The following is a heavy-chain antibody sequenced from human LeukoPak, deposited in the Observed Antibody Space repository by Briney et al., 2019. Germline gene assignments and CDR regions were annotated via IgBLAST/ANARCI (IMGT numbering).Heavy chain of an antibody. CDR3: ARTSVDFWSGYSDY. J-gene: IGHJ4*02. D-gene: IGHD3-3*01. Sequence: ASVKVSCXASGYTFTSYGISWVRQAPGQGLEWMGWISAYNGNTNYAQKLRGRVTMTTDTSTSTAYMELRSLRSDDTAVYYCARTSVDFWSGYSDYWGQGTLVTVSS. CDR1: GYTFTSYG. V-gene: IGHV1-18*01. CDR2: ISAYNGNT.